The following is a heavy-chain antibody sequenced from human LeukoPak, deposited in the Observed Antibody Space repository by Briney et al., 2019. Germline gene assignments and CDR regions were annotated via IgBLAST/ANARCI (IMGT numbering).Heavy chain of an antibody. CDR2: IHNSRGT. Sequence: SETLSLTCTVSGASITSDIFYWNWIRQSPGKGLEWIGAIHNSRGTSYNPSLESRLTISVDPSENKFFLKMTSVTDADTATYYCGKVGGNTNSWGQGPRVTVSS. J-gene: IGHJ4*02. CDR1: GASITSDIFY. CDR3: GKVGGNTNS. D-gene: IGHD4-23*01. V-gene: IGHV4-30-4*01.